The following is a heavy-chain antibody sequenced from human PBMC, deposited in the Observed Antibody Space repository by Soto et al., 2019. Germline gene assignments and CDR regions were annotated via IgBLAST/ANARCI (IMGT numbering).Heavy chain of an antibody. J-gene: IGHJ6*02. Sequence: GSLRPSCAASGFTFSSYDMHWVRQATGKGLEWVSAIGTAGDTYYPGTVKGRFTISRENAKNSLYLQMNSLRAGDTAVYYCAREWPAAAGSYYGMDVWGQGTTVTAP. CDR1: GFTFSSYD. V-gene: IGHV3-13*01. CDR2: IGTAGDT. CDR3: AREWPAAAGSYYGMDV. D-gene: IGHD6-13*01.